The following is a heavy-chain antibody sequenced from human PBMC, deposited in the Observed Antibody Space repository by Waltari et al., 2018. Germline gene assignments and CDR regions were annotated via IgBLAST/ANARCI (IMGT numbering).Heavy chain of an antibody. D-gene: IGHD3-3*01. CDR3: ARGGTIFQTWFAP. CDR1: GGSITTYY. J-gene: IGHJ5*02. CDR2: IFGSGNT. Sequence: QVQLQESGPGLVKASETLSLTCTVSGGSITTYYWNWIRQPAGKGLEWIGRIFGSGNTNSNGYNPSLESRVTMSVDTSKNQVSLKLSSVTAADTAVYYCARGGTIFQTWFAPWGQGTLVTVSS. V-gene: IGHV4-4*07.